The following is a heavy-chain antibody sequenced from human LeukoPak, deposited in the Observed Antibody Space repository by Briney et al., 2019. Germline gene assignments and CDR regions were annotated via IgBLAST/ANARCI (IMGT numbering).Heavy chain of an antibody. J-gene: IGHJ4*02. CDR2: ISTNGETT. V-gene: IGHV3-64D*06. CDR1: GFPFNTHF. Sequence: GGSLRLSCSASGFPFNTHFMHWVRQTPGKALEYVSTISTNGETTFYADSVTGRFTISRDNSQNTLYLQMSSLRPDDTAVYYCVKDLSGTWSFDYWGQGTLVTVSS. CDR3: VKDLSGTWSFDY. D-gene: IGHD1-26*01.